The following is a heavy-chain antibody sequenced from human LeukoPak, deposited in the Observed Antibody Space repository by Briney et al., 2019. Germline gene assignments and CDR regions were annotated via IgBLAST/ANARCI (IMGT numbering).Heavy chain of an antibody. Sequence: GGSLRLSCAAPGLTVSNNYMTWGRQAPGEGLEWVSVIYSAGSTYYADSVKGRFTISRDNPNNTLYLQMNSLRAEDTAVYYCARLPCSSSPCYYAMDVWGQGTTVTVSS. CDR3: ARLPCSSSPCYYAMDV. V-gene: IGHV3-66*04. D-gene: IGHD2-2*01. J-gene: IGHJ6*02. CDR2: IYSAGST. CDR1: GLTVSNNY.